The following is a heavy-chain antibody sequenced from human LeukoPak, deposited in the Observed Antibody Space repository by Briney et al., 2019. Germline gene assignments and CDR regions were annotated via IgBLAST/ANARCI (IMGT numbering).Heavy chain of an antibody. CDR2: ISGNGGST. CDR1: GFSFDDYS. CDR3: AKDLVGADDY. J-gene: IGHJ4*02. Sequence: QPGGSLRLSCAASGFSFDDYSMHWVRHPPGKGLEWVSLISGNGGSTYYADSVRGRFTISRDNSRNSLYLQMNSLRTEDTALYYCAKDLVGADDYWGPGTLVTVSS. D-gene: IGHD1-26*01. V-gene: IGHV3-43*02.